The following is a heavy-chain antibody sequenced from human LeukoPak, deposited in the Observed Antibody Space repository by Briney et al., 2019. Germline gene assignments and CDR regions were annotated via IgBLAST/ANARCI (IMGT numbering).Heavy chain of an antibody. Sequence: SETLSLTCAVSGGSNSSYYRSWIRQPPGKGLEWIGYIYYSGSTNYNPSLKSRVTISVDTSKNQFSLKLSSVTAADTAVYYCASRYCSGGSWFFDYWGQGTLVTVSS. D-gene: IGHD2-15*01. V-gene: IGHV4-59*01. J-gene: IGHJ4*02. CDR2: IYYSGST. CDR3: ASRYCSGGSWFFDY. CDR1: GGSNSSYY.